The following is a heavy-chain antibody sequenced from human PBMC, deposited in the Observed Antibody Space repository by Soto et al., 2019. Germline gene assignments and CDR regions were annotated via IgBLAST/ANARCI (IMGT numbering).Heavy chain of an antibody. CDR1: GFAFISDT. CDR3: ARWASSSSIYFDY. Sequence: GGSLRLSCPSSGFAFISDTMHWVRQAPGKGLEWVAVIWYDGSNKYYADSVKGRFTISRDNSKNTLYLQMNSLRAEDTAVYYCARWASSSSIYFDYWGQGT. CDR2: IWYDGSNK. D-gene: IGHD2-2*01. V-gene: IGHV3-33*01. J-gene: IGHJ4*02.